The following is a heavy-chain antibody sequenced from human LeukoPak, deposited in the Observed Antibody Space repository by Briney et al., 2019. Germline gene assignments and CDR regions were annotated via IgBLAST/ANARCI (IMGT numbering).Heavy chain of an antibody. J-gene: IGHJ4*02. CDR2: IYYSGST. D-gene: IGHD3-22*01. CDR1: GGSISSGGYY. Sequence: SQTLSLTCTVSGGSISSGGYYWSWIRQHPGKGLEWIGYIYYSGSTYYDPSLKSRFTISVDTSKNQFSLKLSSVTAADTAVYYCARVGYYYDSSGYERYYFDYWGQGTLVTVSS. CDR3: ARVGYYYDSSGYERYYFDY. V-gene: IGHV4-31*03.